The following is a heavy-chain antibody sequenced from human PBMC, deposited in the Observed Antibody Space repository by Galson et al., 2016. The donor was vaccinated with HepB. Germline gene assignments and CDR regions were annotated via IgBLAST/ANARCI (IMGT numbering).Heavy chain of an antibody. CDR3: ARVDWLKLGADY. V-gene: IGHV1-2*02. CDR2: INTNSGGT. Sequence: SVKVSCKASGYTFTGYYMHWVRQAPGQGLEWMGWINTNSGGTNYAQKFKGRVTMTRDTSTSTTYMELSRLRSDDTAVYYCARVDWLKLGADYWGQGTLVTVSS. CDR1: GYTFTGYY. J-gene: IGHJ4*02. D-gene: IGHD5-24*01.